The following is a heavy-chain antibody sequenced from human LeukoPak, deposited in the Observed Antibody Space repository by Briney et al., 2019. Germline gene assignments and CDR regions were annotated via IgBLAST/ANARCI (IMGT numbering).Heavy chain of an antibody. CDR1: GFTFSSYS. D-gene: IGHD3-22*01. Sequence: PGGSLRLSCAASGFTFSSYSMNWVRQAPGKGLEWVSSISSSSSYIYYADSVKGRFTISRDNAKNSLYLQMNSLRAEDTAVYYCARSSAYYYDSSGYYFKNPFDYWGQGTLVTVSS. CDR3: ARSSAYYYDSSGYYFKNPFDY. V-gene: IGHV3-21*01. J-gene: IGHJ4*02. CDR2: ISSSSSYI.